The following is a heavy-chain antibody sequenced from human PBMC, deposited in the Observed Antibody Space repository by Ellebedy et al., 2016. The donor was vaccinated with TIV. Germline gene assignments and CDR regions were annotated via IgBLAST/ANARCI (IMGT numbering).Heavy chain of an antibody. V-gene: IGHV3-23*01. Sequence: GGSLRLSCAASGFTFSNYAMSWVRQAPGKGLEWVSAISGSAASTYYAYSVKGRFTISRDNSKNTLYLQMNSLRAEDTALYYCAKATDPYCGGDCYYDYWGQGTLVAASS. D-gene: IGHD2-21*02. J-gene: IGHJ4*02. CDR1: GFTFSNYA. CDR2: ISGSAAST. CDR3: AKATDPYCGGDCYYDY.